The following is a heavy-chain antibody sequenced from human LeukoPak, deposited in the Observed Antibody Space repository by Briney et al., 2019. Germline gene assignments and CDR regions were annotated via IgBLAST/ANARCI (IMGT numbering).Heavy chain of an antibody. V-gene: IGHV4-34*01. CDR2: INHSGST. J-gene: IGHJ4*02. Sequence: SETLSLTCAVYGGSFSGYYWSWIRQPPGKGLEWIGEINHSGSTNYNPSLKSRVTITVDTSKNQFSLKLSSVTAADTAVYYCARLGYSSRPGGYWGQGTLVTVSS. D-gene: IGHD6-13*01. CDR1: GGSFSGYY. CDR3: ARLGYSSRPGGY.